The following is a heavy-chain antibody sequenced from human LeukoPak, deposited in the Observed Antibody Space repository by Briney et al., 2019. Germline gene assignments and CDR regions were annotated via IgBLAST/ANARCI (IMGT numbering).Heavy chain of an antibody. CDR1: GFSLSTSGVG. D-gene: IGHD2-2*01. J-gene: IGHJ4*02. V-gene: IGHV2-5*02. Sequence: SGPTLVNPTQTLTLTCTFSGFSLSTSGVGVGWIRQPPGKALEWLALIYWDDDKRYSPSLKSRLTTTKDTSKNQVVLTMTNMDPVDTATYYCAHSGVVVPVKIYYFDYWGQGTLVTVSS. CDR2: IYWDDDK. CDR3: AHSGVVVPVKIYYFDY.